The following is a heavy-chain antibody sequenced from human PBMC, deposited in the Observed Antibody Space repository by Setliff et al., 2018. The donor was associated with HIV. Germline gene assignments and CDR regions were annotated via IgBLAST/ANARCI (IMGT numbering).Heavy chain of an antibody. CDR3: ATGGMAAAGPGGGHGLDV. CDR2: MNTDGSST. CDR1: GFTFSSYW. Sequence: SGGSLRLSCAASGFTFSSYWMHWVRQAPGKGPVWVFGMNTDGSSTSYADSVKGRFTISRDNAKNSMDLQMNSLRAEDTALYYCATGGMAAAGPGGGHGLDVWGQGTTVTVSS. D-gene: IGHD6-13*01. V-gene: IGHV3-74*01. J-gene: IGHJ6*02.